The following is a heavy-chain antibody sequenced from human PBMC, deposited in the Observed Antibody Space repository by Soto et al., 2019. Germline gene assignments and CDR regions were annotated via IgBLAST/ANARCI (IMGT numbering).Heavy chain of an antibody. CDR1: GGSISRYY. CDR2: IYYTGST. CDR3: VRTGGGSGGY. Sequence: SETLSLTCTVSGGSISRYYWSWIRQPPGKGLEWIGYIYYTGSTKYNPSIKSRVTISLDTSKNQFSLSLRSVTAADTALYYCVRTGGGSGGYWGQGTPVTVSS. V-gene: IGHV4-59*01. J-gene: IGHJ4*02. D-gene: IGHD3-10*01.